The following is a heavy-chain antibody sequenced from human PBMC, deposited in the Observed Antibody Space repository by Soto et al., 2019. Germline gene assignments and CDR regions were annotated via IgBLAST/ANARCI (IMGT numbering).Heavy chain of an antibody. Sequence: QVQLQESGPGLVKPSGTLSLTCAVSGGSISSSNWWSWVRQPPGKGLEWIGDIYHSGSTNYNPSLKSRVTIAVDKSKNQFSLKLSSVPAADTAVYYCASVIATAVHWFDPWGQGTLVTVSS. J-gene: IGHJ5*02. CDR1: GGSISSSNW. CDR2: IYHSGST. D-gene: IGHD6-13*01. CDR3: ASVIATAVHWFDP. V-gene: IGHV4-4*02.